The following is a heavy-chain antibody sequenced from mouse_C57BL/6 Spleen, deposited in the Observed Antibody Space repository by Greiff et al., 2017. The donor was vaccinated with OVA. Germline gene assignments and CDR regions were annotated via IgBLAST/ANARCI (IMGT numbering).Heavy chain of an antibody. V-gene: IGHV3-6*01. CDR2: ISYDGSN. Sequence: VQLKESGPGLVKPSQSLSLTCSVTGYSITSGYYWNWIRQFPGNKLEWMGYISYDGSNHSNPSLKNRISITRDTSKNQFFLKLNSVTTEDTATYDCARDAIIITTSFDVWGTGTTVTVSS. D-gene: IGHD1-1*01. CDR3: ARDAIIITTSFDV. CDR1: GYSITSGYY. J-gene: IGHJ1*03.